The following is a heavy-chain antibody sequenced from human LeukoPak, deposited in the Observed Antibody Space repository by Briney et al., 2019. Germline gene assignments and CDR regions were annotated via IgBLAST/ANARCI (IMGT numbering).Heavy chain of an antibody. Sequence: ASVKVSCKASGYTFTGYYMHWVRQAPGQGLEWMGWINPNSGGTNYAQKFQGRVTMTRDTSISTAYMELSRLRSDDTAVYYCARYTIPTFFFDYWGQGTLVTVSS. J-gene: IGHJ4*02. D-gene: IGHD3-16*01. CDR2: INPNSGGT. CDR1: GYTFTGYY. CDR3: ARYTIPTFFFDY. V-gene: IGHV1-2*02.